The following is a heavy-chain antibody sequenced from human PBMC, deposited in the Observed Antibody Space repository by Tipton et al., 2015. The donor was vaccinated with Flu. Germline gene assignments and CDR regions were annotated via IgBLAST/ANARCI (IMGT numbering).Heavy chain of an antibody. J-gene: IGHJ4*02. CDR2: MNPANGNA. D-gene: IGHD1-14*01. CDR3: ARPPRKGDFDH. CDR1: GYSFTSYD. Sequence: QLVQSGAEVKKPGASVRVSCKASGYSFTSYDINWVRQASGQGLEWMGWMNPANGNAGYAQKFQGRVTLTRDTSTRTAYMQVTTLTSEDTAVYYCARPPRKGDFDHWGQGTPVPVSS. V-gene: IGHV1-8*01.